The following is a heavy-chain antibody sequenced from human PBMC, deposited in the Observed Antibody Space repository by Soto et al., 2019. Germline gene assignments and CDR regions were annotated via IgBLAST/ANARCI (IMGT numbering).Heavy chain of an antibody. CDR1: GGTFSSYP. Sequence: GASVKVSCKASGGTFSSYPISWVRQAPGQGLEWMGAIIPMWGTPNYAQKFQGRVTITADESTSTAYMELSSLSSEDTAVYYCARDGLGNSETYYYCDYWGQGTLVTVSS. CDR2: IIPMWGTP. J-gene: IGHJ4*02. CDR3: ARDGLGNSETYYYCDY. D-gene: IGHD3-10*01. V-gene: IGHV1-69*13.